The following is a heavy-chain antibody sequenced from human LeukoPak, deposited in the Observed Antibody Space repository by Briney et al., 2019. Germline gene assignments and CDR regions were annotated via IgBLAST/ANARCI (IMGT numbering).Heavy chain of an antibody. Sequence: PSETLSLTCTVSGGSISSSSYYWGWIRQPPGKGLEWIGSIYYSGSTYYNPSLKSRVTISVDTSKNQFSLKLSSVTAADTAVYYCARQRITMIVVAHVTFDYWGQGTLVTVSS. V-gene: IGHV4-39*01. CDR2: IYYSGST. D-gene: IGHD3-22*01. J-gene: IGHJ4*02. CDR3: ARQRITMIVVAHVTFDY. CDR1: GGSISSSSYY.